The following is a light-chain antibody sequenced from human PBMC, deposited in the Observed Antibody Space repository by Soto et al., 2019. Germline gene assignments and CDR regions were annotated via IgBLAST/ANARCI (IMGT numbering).Light chain of an antibody. V-gene: IGKV3-11*01. CDR2: DAS. Sequence: EIVLTQSPATLSLSPGERATLSCRASQSVSSYLAWYQQKPGQAPRLLIFDASNRATGITARFSGSGSGTDFTLTISSLEHEDFAVYYCQQRSNWPITFGQGTRLEIK. CDR1: QSVSSY. J-gene: IGKJ5*01. CDR3: QQRSNWPIT.